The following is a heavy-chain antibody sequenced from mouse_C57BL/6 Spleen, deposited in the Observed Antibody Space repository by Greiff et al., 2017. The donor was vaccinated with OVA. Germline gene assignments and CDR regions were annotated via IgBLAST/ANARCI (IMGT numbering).Heavy chain of an antibody. D-gene: IGHD2-3*01. CDR2: IRNKANGYTT. Sequence: DVKLVESGGGLVQPGGSLSLSCAASGFTFTDYYMSWVRQPPGKALEWLGFIRNKANGYTTEYSASVKGRFTISRDNSQSILYLQMNALRAEDSATYYCARLDGYSYYFDYWGQGTTLTVSS. V-gene: IGHV7-3*01. CDR1: GFTFTDYY. J-gene: IGHJ2*01. CDR3: ARLDGYSYYFDY.